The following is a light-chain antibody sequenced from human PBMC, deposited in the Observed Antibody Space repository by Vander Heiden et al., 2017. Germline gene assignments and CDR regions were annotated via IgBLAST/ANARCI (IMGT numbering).Light chain of an antibody. CDR3: QSYDSSLSAFYV. Sequence: QSVLTPPPSVSGAPGQRVTISCSGSSSTIGAAYDVHWYQHLPGTAPKLLIYGSINRPSGVPDRFSGSKSGTSASLAITGLQAEDEADYYCQSYDSSLSAFYVFGTGTKVTVL. CDR2: GSI. CDR1: SSTIGAAYD. J-gene: IGLJ1*01. V-gene: IGLV1-40*01.